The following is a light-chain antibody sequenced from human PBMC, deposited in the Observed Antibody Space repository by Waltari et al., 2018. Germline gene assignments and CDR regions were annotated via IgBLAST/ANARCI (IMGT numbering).Light chain of an antibody. CDR1: QSVLYSSNNKNF. Sequence: DIVMTQSPDSLSVSLGERATINCKSSQSVLYSSNNKNFLAWYQQKPGQPPKLLIYWASTRQSGVPDRFSGSGSGTDFTLTISSRQAEDVAVYYCQQYYSTPWTFGQGTKVE. V-gene: IGKV4-1*01. J-gene: IGKJ1*01. CDR2: WAS. CDR3: QQYYSTPWT.